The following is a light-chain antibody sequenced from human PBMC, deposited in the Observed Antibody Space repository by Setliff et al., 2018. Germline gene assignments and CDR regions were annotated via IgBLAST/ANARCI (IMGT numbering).Light chain of an antibody. CDR1: SSDVGGYNY. CDR2: EVS. V-gene: IGLV2-8*01. CDR3: SSYAGSNNFPYV. J-gene: IGLJ1*01. Sequence: QSVLTQPPSASGSPGQSVTISCTGTSSDVGGYNYVSRYQQHPGKAPKLMIYEVSKRPSGVPDRFSGSKSGNTASLTVSGLQAEDEADYYCSSYAGSNNFPYVFGTGTKVTV.